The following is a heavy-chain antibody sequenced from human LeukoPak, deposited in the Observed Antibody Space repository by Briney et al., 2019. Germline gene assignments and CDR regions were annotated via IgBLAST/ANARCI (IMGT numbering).Heavy chain of an antibody. CDR2: IFYSGST. V-gene: IGHV4-59*08. J-gene: IGHJ6*03. CDR1: GDSISRYY. D-gene: IGHD2-2*01. Sequence: SETLSLTCTVSGDSISRYYWSWIRQPPGKGLEWIGYIFYSGSTNYNPSLESRVTISVDTSQNQFSLKVNSVTAADTAVYYCARGDCSSTICYSPMDVWGKGTTVTVSS. CDR3: ARGDCSSTICYSPMDV.